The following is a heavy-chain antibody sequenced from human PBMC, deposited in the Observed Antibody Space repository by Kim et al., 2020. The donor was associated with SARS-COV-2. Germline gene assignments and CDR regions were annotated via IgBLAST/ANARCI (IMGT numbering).Heavy chain of an antibody. CDR3: AKDRFYYDSSGYYWYYSYYGMDV. V-gene: IGHV3-30*18. CDR1: GFTFSSYG. Sequence: GGSLRLSCAASGFTFSSYGMHWVRQAPGKGLEWVADISYDGSNKYYADSVKGRFTISRDNSKNTLYLQMNSLRAEDTAVYYCAKDRFYYDSSGYYWYYSYYGMDVWGQGTTVTVSS. CDR2: ISYDGSNK. J-gene: IGHJ6*02. D-gene: IGHD3-22*01.